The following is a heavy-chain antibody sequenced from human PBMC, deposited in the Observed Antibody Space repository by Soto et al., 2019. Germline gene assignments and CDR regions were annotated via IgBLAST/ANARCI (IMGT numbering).Heavy chain of an antibody. V-gene: IGHV3-30*18. CDR1: GFTFSSYG. D-gene: IGHD4-17*01. J-gene: IGHJ6*02. Sequence: PGGSLRLCCAASGFTFSSYGMHWVRQAPGKGLEWVAVISYDGSNKYYADSVKGRFTISRDNSKNTLYLQMNSLRAEDTAVYYCAKDGYGDPYYYYGMDVWGQGTTVTVSS. CDR2: ISYDGSNK. CDR3: AKDGYGDPYYYYGMDV.